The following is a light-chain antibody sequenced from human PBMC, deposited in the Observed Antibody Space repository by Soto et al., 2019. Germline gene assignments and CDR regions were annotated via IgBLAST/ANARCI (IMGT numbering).Light chain of an antibody. CDR1: QSVSNN. CDR2: GAS. V-gene: IGKV3-15*01. J-gene: IGKJ1*01. CDR3: QQYNNWPRM. Sequence: EIVMMQSPATLSVSPGERATLSCRASQSVSNNLAWYQQKPGQAPRLLIYGASTRATGIPARFSGSGSGTEFTLTISSLLSEDFAVYYCQQYNNWPRMFGQGTKVEIK.